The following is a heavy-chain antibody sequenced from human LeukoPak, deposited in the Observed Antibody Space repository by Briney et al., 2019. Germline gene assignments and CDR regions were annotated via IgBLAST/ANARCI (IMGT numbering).Heavy chain of an antibody. D-gene: IGHD1-14*01. V-gene: IGHV5-51*01. J-gene: IGHJ4*02. CDR3: ARHINDYFDY. CDR2: IYPGDSDT. CDR1: GYSFTTYW. Sequence: GEALKISCKGSGYSFTTYWIGGGRPMPGRGLEWLGIIYPGDSDTRYSPSFQGQVTISADKSMTTAYLQWSSLKASDTAMYYCARHINDYFDYWGQGTLVTVSS.